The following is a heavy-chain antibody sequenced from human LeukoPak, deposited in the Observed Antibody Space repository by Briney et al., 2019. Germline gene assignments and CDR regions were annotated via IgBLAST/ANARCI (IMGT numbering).Heavy chain of an antibody. V-gene: IGHV4-59*12. CDR3: ARERGSSGWYYYYYMDV. CDR1: GGSIGTYY. Sequence: SETLSLTCTVSGGSIGTYYWSWIRQPPGKGLEWIGYIYHSGDTKYNPSLKSRVTISVDTSKNQFSLKLSSVTAADTAVYYCARERGSSGWYYYYYMDVWGKGTTVTVSS. J-gene: IGHJ6*03. D-gene: IGHD6-19*01. CDR2: IYHSGDT.